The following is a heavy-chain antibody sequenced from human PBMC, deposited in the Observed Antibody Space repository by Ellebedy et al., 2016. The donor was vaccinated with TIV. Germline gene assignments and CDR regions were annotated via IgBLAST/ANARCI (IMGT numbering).Heavy chain of an antibody. D-gene: IGHD4-17*01. CDR1: GFTFVSYG. J-gene: IGHJ2*01. CDR3: AKDNYGDLEAFWFFDL. Sequence: PGGSLRLSCAASGFTFVSYGMNWVRQAPGKGLEWVAGISYDGSRTKYADSAKGRFTISRDNSKNTVDLQINSLTPEDTAVYYCAKDNYGDLEAFWFFDLWGRGSLVTVSS. CDR2: ISYDGSRT. V-gene: IGHV3-30*18.